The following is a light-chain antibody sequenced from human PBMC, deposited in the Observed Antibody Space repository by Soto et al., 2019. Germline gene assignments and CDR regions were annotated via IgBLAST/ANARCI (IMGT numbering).Light chain of an antibody. CDR3: QQYDSYPRT. CDR1: QSISNW. Sequence: DIQMTQSPSTLSASVGDRVTITCRASQSISNWLAWYQQKPGKAPKLLIYKASSLESGVPSRFSGSVSGTEFTLSISSLQPDDFATYYCQQYDSYPRTFGQGTKVEIK. CDR2: KAS. J-gene: IGKJ1*01. V-gene: IGKV1-5*03.